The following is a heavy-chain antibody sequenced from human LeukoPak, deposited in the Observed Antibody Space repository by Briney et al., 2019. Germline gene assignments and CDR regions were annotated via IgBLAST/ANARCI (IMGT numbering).Heavy chain of an antibody. V-gene: IGHV3-48*01. D-gene: IGHD3-10*01. Sequence: GGSLRLSCAASGFTLSDYSMNWVRQAPGKGLEWISYIGIDSGNTNYADSVKGRFTISGDKAKNSLYLQMNSLRVEDTAVYYCVRDSLGEGGAGGYWGQGTLVTVSS. CDR3: VRDSLGEGGAGGY. CDR2: IGIDSGNT. CDR1: GFTLSDYS. J-gene: IGHJ4*02.